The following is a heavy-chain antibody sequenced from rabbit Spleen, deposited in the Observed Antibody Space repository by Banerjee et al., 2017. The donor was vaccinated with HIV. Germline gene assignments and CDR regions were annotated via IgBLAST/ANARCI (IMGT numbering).Heavy chain of an antibody. J-gene: IGHJ4*01. V-gene: IGHV1S7*01. Sequence: QSLEESGGGLVKPGGTLTLTYTVSGFSFSSNWICWVRQAPGKGLEWIACIDTNDGDTDYANWPKGRFTISSHNAQNTLYLQLNSLTAADTATYFCVRDYRFYFNLWGPGTLVTVS. CDR2: IDTNDGDT. D-gene: IGHD7-1*01. CDR1: GFSFSSNW. CDR3: VRDYRFYFNL.